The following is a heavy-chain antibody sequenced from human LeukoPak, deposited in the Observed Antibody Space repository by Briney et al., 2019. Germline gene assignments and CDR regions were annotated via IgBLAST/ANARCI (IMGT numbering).Heavy chain of an antibody. CDR3: ARDGFWSDYYYYGMDV. J-gene: IGHJ6*02. CDR1: GFTFSDYY. CDR2: ISSSGSTI. Sequence: GGSLRLSCAASGFTFSDYYMSWIRQAPGKGLEWVSYISSSGSTIYYADSVKGRFIISRDNAKNSLYLQMNSLRAEDTAVYYCARDGFWSDYYYYGMDVWGQGTTVTVSS. D-gene: IGHD3-3*01. V-gene: IGHV3-11*01.